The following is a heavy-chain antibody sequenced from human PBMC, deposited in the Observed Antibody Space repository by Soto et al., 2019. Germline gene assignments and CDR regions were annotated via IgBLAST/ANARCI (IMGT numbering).Heavy chain of an antibody. J-gene: IGHJ3*02. V-gene: IGHV1-46*03. D-gene: IGHD5-12*01. Sequence: QVQLVQSGAEVKKPGASVKVSCKASGYTFTSYYMHWVRQAPGQGLEWMGIINPSGGSTSYAQKFQGIVTMTRDTSTSTVYMELSSLRSEDTAVYYCATFVEMATYGGAFDIWGQGTMVTVSS. CDR3: ATFVEMATYGGAFDI. CDR1: GYTFTSYY. CDR2: INPSGGST.